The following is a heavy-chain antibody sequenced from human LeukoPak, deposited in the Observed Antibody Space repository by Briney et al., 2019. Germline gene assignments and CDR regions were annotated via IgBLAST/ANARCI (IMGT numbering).Heavy chain of an antibody. V-gene: IGHV1-69*05. CDR1: GGTFHSYA. CDR3: ATPRRITGTTSYYYYMDV. D-gene: IGHD1-7*01. CDR2: IVPIFGTA. Sequence: ASVNVSCKASGGTFHSYAINWVRQAPGQGLEWMGGIVPIFGTANYAQKFQGRVTITTDESTSTAYMELSSLRSEDTAVYYCATPRRITGTTSYYYYMDVWGKGTTVTVSS. J-gene: IGHJ6*03.